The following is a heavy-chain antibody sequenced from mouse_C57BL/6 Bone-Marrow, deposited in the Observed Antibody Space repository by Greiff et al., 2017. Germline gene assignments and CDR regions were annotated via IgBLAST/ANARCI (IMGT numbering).Heavy chain of an antibody. CDR2: IYPGSGNT. J-gene: IGHJ2*01. CDR3: ARGITTVVEGTLYFDY. V-gene: IGHV1-76*01. D-gene: IGHD1-1*01. CDR1: GYTFTDYY. Sequence: QVQLQQSGAELVRPGASVKLSCKASGYTFTDYYINWVKQRPGQGLEWIARIYPGSGNTYYNEKFKGKATLTAEKSSSTAYMQLSSLTSEDSAVYFCARGITTVVEGTLYFDYWGQGTTLTVSS.